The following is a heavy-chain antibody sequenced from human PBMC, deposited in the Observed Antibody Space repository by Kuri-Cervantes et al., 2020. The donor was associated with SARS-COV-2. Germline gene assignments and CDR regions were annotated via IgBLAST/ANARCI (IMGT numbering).Heavy chain of an antibody. Sequence: ASVKVSCKASGYTFTGYYMHWVRQAPGQGLEWMGWINPSGGTKYAQKFQGRVTITADKSTSTAYMELSSLRSEDTAVYYCARDPWKGYCSSTSCFSHKFDPWGQGTLVTVSS. D-gene: IGHD2-2*01. CDR3: ARDPWKGYCSSTSCFSHKFDP. CDR1: GYTFTGYY. CDR2: INPSGGT. V-gene: IGHV1-2*02. J-gene: IGHJ5*02.